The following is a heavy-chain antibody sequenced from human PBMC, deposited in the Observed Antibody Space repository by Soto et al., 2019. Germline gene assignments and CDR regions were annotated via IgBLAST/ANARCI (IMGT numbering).Heavy chain of an antibody. CDR1: GFTFSSYW. D-gene: IGHD3-16*02. Sequence: PGGSLRLSCAASGFTFSSYWMSWVRQAPGKGLEWVANIKEDGSEKNYVDSVKGRFIISRDNAKNSLYLQMNSLRAEDTAVYHCAGVIVSCFDYWGQGTLVTVSS. J-gene: IGHJ4*02. CDR3: AGVIVSCFDY. V-gene: IGHV3-7*01. CDR2: IKEDGSEK.